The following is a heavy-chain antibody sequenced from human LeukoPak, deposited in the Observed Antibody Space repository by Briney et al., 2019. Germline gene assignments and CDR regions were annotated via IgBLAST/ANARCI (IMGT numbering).Heavy chain of an antibody. D-gene: IGHD3-22*01. V-gene: IGHV3-23*01. CDR2: ISGSGGST. J-gene: IGHJ4*02. CDR1: GFTFSSYA. Sequence: PGGSLRLSCAASGFTFSSYAMSWVRQAPGKGLEWVSAISGSGGSTYYADSVKGRFTISRDNSKNTLYLQMNSLRAEDTAVYYCAKDSQSHGYYYDSSGYYYVSWGQGTLVTVSS. CDR3: AKDSQSHGYYYDSSGYYYVS.